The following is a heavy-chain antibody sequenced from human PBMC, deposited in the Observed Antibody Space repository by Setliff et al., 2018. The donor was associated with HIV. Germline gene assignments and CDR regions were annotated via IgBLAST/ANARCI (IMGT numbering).Heavy chain of an antibody. CDR3: ARPRGNDYAGSGFDN. Sequence: GESLKISCKGSGYSFRSYWIGWVRQRPGKGLEWMGIIHPGDSETRYSPSFQGQVTISADKSINTAYLQWTTLKASDSAMYYCARPRGNDYAGSGFDNWGQGTLVTVSS. V-gene: IGHV5-51*01. J-gene: IGHJ4*02. CDR1: GYSFRSYW. CDR2: IHPGDSET. D-gene: IGHD2-2*01.